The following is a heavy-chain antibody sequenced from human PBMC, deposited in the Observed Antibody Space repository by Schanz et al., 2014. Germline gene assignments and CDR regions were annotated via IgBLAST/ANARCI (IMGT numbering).Heavy chain of an antibody. J-gene: IGHJ4*02. CDR1: GFTFSDSW. Sequence: EVQLVESGGGLVQPGGSLRLSCAASGFTFSDSWMHWVRQAPGKGLVWVSRIDRDGSRTNYADSVKGRFTISRDNAKNSLYLQMTGLRAEDTAVYYCAAHETLSTTACYPSWGQGTLVTVSS. CDR2: IDRDGSRT. D-gene: IGHD2-2*01. V-gene: IGHV3-74*02. CDR3: AAHETLSTTACYPS.